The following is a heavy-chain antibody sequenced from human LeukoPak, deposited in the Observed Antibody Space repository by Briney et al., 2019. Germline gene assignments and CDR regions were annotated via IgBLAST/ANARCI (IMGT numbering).Heavy chain of an antibody. Sequence: SETLSLTCAVYGGSFSGYYWSSIRQPPGKGLEWIGEINHSGSTNYNPSLKSRVTISVDTSKNQFSLKLSSVTAADTAVYYCARGLITMVRGVPSYFDYWGQGTLVTVSS. D-gene: IGHD3-10*01. V-gene: IGHV4-34*01. CDR2: INHSGST. CDR3: ARGLITMVRGVPSYFDY. CDR1: GGSFSGYY. J-gene: IGHJ4*02.